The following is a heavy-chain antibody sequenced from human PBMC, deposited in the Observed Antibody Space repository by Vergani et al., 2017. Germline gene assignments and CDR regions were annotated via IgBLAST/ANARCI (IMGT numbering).Heavy chain of an antibody. J-gene: IGHJ6*03. V-gene: IGHV4-39*01. CDR3: ARHKEQLVPGNYYYYYYMDV. D-gene: IGHD6-13*01. CDR1: GGSIRSTFYY. CDR2: IYYSGST. Sequence: QLQLQESDPGLVKPSETLSLTCTVSGGSIRSTFYYWGWIRQPPGKGLEWIGTIYYSGSTYYNPSLKSRVTIAVDTSKNQFSLKLNSVNAADTAVYYCARHKEQLVPGNYYYYYYMDVWGKGTTGTVSS.